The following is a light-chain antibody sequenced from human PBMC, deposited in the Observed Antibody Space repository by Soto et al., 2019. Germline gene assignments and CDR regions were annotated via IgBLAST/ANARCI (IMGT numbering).Light chain of an antibody. CDR2: DAS. V-gene: IGKV3D-20*02. J-gene: IGKJ4*01. CDR3: QQRNYPLT. CDR1: QSVSSSY. Sequence: PGERVTLSCRASQSVSSSYLTWYQQKPGQAPRLLIYDASNRATGIPARFSGSGSGTDFTLSISTLEPEDFAVYYCQQRNYPLTFGGGTKVDI.